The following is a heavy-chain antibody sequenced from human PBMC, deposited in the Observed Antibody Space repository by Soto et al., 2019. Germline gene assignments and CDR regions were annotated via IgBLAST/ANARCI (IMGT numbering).Heavy chain of an antibody. V-gene: IGHV4-4*02. CDR2: IYHSGST. Sequence: SETLSLTCAVSGGSISSSNWWSWVRQPPGKGLEWIGEIYHSGSTNYNPSLKSRVTISVDKSKNQFSLKLSSVTAADTAVYYCASLHYDILTGYPHYYYGMDVWGQGTTVTVSS. J-gene: IGHJ6*02. CDR3: ASLHYDILTGYPHYYYGMDV. CDR1: GGSISSSNW. D-gene: IGHD3-9*01.